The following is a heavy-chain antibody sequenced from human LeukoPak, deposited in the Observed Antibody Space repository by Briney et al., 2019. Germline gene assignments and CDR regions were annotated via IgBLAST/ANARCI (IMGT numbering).Heavy chain of an antibody. CDR1: GYTFTSYG. CDR2: ISTYNGNT. D-gene: IGHD3-3*01. CDR3: ARRYENYDFWSGPLTTEYYFDY. Sequence: ASVKASCKASGYTFTSYGISWVRQAPGQGLEWMGWISTYNGNTNYAQKLRGRVTVTTDTSTSTAYMELRSLKSDDTAVYYCARRYENYDFWSGPLTTEYYFDYWGQGTLVTVSS. V-gene: IGHV1-18*01. J-gene: IGHJ4*02.